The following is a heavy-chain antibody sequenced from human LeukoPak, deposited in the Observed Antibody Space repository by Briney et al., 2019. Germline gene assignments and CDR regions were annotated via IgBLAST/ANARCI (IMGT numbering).Heavy chain of an antibody. D-gene: IGHD3-16*01. Sequence: ASVKVSCKASGGTFSSYAISWVRQAPGQGLEWMGGIIPIFGTANYAQKFRGRVTITADKSTRTAYMELSSLRSEDTAVYYCARDNDSMAPPQFDYWGEGTLVTVSS. CDR3: ARDNDSMAPPQFDY. V-gene: IGHV1-69*06. CDR1: GGTFSSYA. J-gene: IGHJ4*02. CDR2: IIPIFGTA.